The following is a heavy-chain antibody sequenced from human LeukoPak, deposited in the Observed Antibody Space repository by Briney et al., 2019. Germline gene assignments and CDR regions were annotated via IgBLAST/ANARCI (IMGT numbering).Heavy chain of an antibody. D-gene: IGHD3-10*01. Sequence: GASVKVSCKASGYTFTSYDINWVRQATGQGLEWMGWMNPNSGNTGYAQKFQGRVTMTRNTSISTAYMELSSLRSEDTAVYYCARGRIYYGSGSYFYWGQGTLVTVSS. J-gene: IGHJ4*02. V-gene: IGHV1-8*01. CDR1: GYTFTSYD. CDR2: MNPNSGNT. CDR3: ARGRIYYGSGSYFY.